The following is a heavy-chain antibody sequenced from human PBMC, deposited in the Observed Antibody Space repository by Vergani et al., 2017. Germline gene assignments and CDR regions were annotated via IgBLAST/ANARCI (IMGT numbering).Heavy chain of an antibody. V-gene: IGHV3-21*01. J-gene: IGHJ6*02. CDR3: ARDCIVVVVAVNYYGMDV. D-gene: IGHD2-15*01. Sequence: EVQLVESGGGLVKPGGSLRLSCAASGFTFSSYSMNWVRQAPGKGLEWVSSISSSSSNIYYADSVKGRFTISRDNAKNSLYLQMNSLRAEDTAVYYCARDCIVVVVAVNYYGMDVWGQGTTVTVSS. CDR2: ISSSSSNI. CDR1: GFTFSSYS.